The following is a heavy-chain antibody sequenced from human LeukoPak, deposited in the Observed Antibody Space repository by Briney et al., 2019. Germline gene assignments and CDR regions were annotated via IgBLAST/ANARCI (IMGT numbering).Heavy chain of an antibody. CDR3: ARGQYYYDSSGPVWGYFDY. V-gene: IGHV3-53*01. J-gene: IGHJ4*02. D-gene: IGHD3-22*01. CDR1: GFTFSSYG. Sequence: GGSLRLSCAASGFTFSSYGMHWVRQAPGKGLEWVAVIYSGGSTYYADSVKGRFTISRDNSKNTLYLQMNSLRAEDTAVYYCARGQYYYDSSGPVWGYFDYWGQGTLVTVSS. CDR2: IYSGGST.